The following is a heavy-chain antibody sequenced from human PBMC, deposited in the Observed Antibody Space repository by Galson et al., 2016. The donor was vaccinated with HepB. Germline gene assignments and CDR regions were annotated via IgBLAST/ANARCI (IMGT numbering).Heavy chain of an antibody. D-gene: IGHD4-17*01. CDR1: GLSLSPYA. J-gene: IGHJ3*02. CDR3: AKDRLSGHGDYSWGIFDI. V-gene: IGHV3-23*01. CDR2: ISASGGSK. Sequence: SLRLSCAGSGLSLSPYAMRWSRQAPGKGLEWVSGISASGGSKTYADSVRGRFIISRDNSNNKLFLQMNSLTTEDTAIYFCAKDRLSGHGDYSWGIFDIWGRGTEVTVSS.